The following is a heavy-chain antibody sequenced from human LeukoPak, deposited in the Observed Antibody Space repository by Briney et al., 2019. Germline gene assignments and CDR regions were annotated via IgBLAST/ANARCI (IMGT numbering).Heavy chain of an antibody. V-gene: IGHV4-31*03. CDR1: GGSISSGGYY. CDR2: IYYSGST. CDR3: ARGPGDYDILTGYYFAFDI. Sequence: SQTLSLTCTVSGGSISSGGYYWSWIRQHPGKGLEWIGYIYYSGSTYYNPSLKSRVTISVDTSKNLFSLKLSSVTAADTAVYYCARGPGDYDILTGYYFAFDIWGQGTMVTVSS. D-gene: IGHD3-9*01. J-gene: IGHJ3*02.